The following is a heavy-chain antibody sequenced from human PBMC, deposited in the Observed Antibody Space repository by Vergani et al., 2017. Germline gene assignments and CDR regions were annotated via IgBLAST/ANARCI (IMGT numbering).Heavy chain of an antibody. CDR1: GYTFTSYG. D-gene: IGHD2-15*01. V-gene: IGHV1-18*04. Sequence: QVQLVQSGAEVKNPGASVKVSCKASGYTFTSYGISWVRQAPGQGLEWMGWISAYNGNTNYAQKLQGRVTMTTDTSTSTAYMELRSLRSDDTAVYYCARDGGLYCSGGSCYPPDYYYYGMDFWGQGTTVTVSS. J-gene: IGHJ6*02. CDR2: ISAYNGNT. CDR3: ARDGGLYCSGGSCYPPDYYYYGMDF.